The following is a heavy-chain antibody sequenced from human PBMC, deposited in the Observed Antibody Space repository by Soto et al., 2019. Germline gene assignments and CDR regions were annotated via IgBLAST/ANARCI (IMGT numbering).Heavy chain of an antibody. CDR1: GFTVSSNY. CDR2: IYSGGST. D-gene: IGHD3-22*01. J-gene: IGHJ3*02. V-gene: IGHV3-53*01. Sequence: VGSLRLSCAASGFTVSSNYMSWVRQAPGKGLEWVSVIYSGGSTYYADSVKGRFTISRDNSKNTLYLQMNSLRAEDTAVYYCARSDPERITMIVVAGPGAFDIWGQGTMVTVS. CDR3: ARSDPERITMIVVAGPGAFDI.